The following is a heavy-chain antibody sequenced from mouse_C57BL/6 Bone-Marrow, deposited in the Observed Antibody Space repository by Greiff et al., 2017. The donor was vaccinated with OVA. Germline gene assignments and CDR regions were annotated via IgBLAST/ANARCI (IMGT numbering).Heavy chain of an antibody. V-gene: IGHV2-2*01. CDR1: GFSLTSYG. CDR2: IWSGGST. CDR3: ARNNYDCLYYYAMDY. Sequence: VQLVESGPGLVQPSQSLSITCTVSGFSLTSYGVHWVRQSPGKGLEWLGVIWSGGSTDYNAAFISRLSISKDNSESQVFFKMNSLQADDTAIYYCARNNYDCLYYYAMDYWGQGTSVTVSS. J-gene: IGHJ4*01. D-gene: IGHD2-4*01.